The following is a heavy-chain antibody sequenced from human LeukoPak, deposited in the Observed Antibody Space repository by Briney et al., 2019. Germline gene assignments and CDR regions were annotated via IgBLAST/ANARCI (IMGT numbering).Heavy chain of an antibody. V-gene: IGHV3-23*01. CDR3: GRDPNGDYVGAFEF. J-gene: IGHJ3*01. CDR1: GFIFSNYA. D-gene: IGHD4-17*01. Sequence: GGSLRLSCAASGFIFSNYALVWVRQAPGKGLEWVSSIWGSGVTTRYADAVKGRFTISRDNSKNTLYLQMNSLGADDTAVYFCGRDPNGDYVGAFEFWGQGIMVTVSS. CDR2: IWGSGVTT.